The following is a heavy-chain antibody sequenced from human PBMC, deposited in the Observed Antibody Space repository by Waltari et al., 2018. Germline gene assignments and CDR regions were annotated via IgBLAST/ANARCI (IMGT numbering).Heavy chain of an antibody. CDR3: ARRVGATPGFDY. Sequence: QLQLQESGPGLVKPSETLSLTCTVSGGSISSSSYYWGWTRQPPGKGLEWIGSIYYGGSTYYSRSLKSRVTISVDTSKNQFSLKLSSVTAADTAVYYCARRVGATPGFDYWGQGTLVTVSS. CDR1: GGSISSSSYY. CDR2: IYYGGST. J-gene: IGHJ4*02. V-gene: IGHV4-39*01. D-gene: IGHD1-26*01.